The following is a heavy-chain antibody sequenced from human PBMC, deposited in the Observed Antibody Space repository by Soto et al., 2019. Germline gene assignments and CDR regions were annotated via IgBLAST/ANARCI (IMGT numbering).Heavy chain of an antibody. CDR1: GGSISSGGHY. J-gene: IGHJ4*02. V-gene: IGHV4-61*08. CDR2: IYYSGST. D-gene: IGHD3-22*01. CDR3: ARGARGYDSSGYVIDY. Sequence: SETLSLTCTVSGGSISSGGHYWTWICQHPGKDLEWIGYIYYSGSTNYNPSLKSRVTISVDTSKNQFSLKLSSVTAADTAVYYCARGARGYDSSGYVIDYWGQGTLVTVSS.